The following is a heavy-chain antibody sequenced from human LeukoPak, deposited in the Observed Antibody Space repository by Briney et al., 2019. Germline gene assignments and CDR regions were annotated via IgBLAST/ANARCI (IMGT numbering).Heavy chain of an antibody. D-gene: IGHD2-2*01. CDR1: GFTFSSYA. CDR3: ARGAPVVPAAGPDAFDI. J-gene: IGHJ3*02. Sequence: GGSLRLSCAASGFTFSSYAMSWVRQAPGKGLEWVSAISGSGGSTHYADSVKGRFTISRDNSKNTLYLQMNSLRAEDTAVYYCARGAPVVPAAGPDAFDIWGQGTMVTVSS. CDR2: ISGSGGST. V-gene: IGHV3-23*01.